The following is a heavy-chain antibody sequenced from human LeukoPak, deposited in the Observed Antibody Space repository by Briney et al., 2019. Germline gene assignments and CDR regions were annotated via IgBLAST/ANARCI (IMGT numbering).Heavy chain of an antibody. CDR2: IYYSGST. Sequence: SETLSLTCTVSGGSISSSSYYWGWIRQPPGKGLEWIGSIYYSGSTYYNPSLKSRVTMSVDTSKNQFSLKLSSVTAADTAVYYCARDRSVGIDYYFDYWGQGTLVTVSS. CDR1: GGSISSSSYY. CDR3: ARDRSVGIDYYFDY. D-gene: IGHD6-13*01. V-gene: IGHV4-39*07. J-gene: IGHJ4*02.